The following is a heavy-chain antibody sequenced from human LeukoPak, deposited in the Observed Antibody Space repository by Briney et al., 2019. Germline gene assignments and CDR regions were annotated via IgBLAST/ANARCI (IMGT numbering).Heavy chain of an antibody. D-gene: IGHD5-18*01. J-gene: IGHJ4*02. CDR3: ARGRGYSENYFEY. CDR1: GFTFSSYA. V-gene: IGHV3-23*01. Sequence: GGSLRLSCAASGFTFSSYAMSWVRHAPGKGLEWVSAITNSGGITYYAHSVKGRFTISRDNSKSTLYLQMNSLRVEDTALYYCARGRGYSENYFEYWGQGTLITVSS. CDR2: ITNSGGIT.